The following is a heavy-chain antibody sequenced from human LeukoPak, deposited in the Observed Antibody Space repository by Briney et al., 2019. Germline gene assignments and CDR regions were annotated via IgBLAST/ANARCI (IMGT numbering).Heavy chain of an antibody. CDR1: GGSFSGYY. D-gene: IGHD2-2*02. V-gene: IGHV4-34*01. J-gene: IGHJ6*03. Sequence: SETLSLTCAVYGGSFSGYYWSWIRQPPGKGLEWIGEINHSGSTNYNPSLKSRVSISVDTSKNQFSLKLSSVTAADTAVYYCARLGYCSSTSCYSSMEYYYYMDVWGKGTTVTVSS. CDR3: ARLGYCSSTSCYSSMEYYYYMDV. CDR2: INHSGST.